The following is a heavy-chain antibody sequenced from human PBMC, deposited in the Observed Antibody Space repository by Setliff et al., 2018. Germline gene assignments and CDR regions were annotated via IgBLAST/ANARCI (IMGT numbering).Heavy chain of an antibody. CDR2: INRRGST. V-gene: IGHV4-61*10. CDR1: GGSVNSGYDN. Sequence: SETLSLTCTVSGGSVNSGYDNWNWLRQPAGKGLEWIGHINRRGSTNFTPSLKSRVTISLDTSKNQFSLKLTSVTAADTAVYYCARGHPNSSRSSLVYWGQGTLVTVSS. J-gene: IGHJ4*02. CDR3: ARGHPNSSRSSLVY. D-gene: IGHD6-6*01.